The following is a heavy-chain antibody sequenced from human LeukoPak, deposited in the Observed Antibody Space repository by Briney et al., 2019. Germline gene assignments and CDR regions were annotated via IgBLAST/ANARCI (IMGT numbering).Heavy chain of an antibody. V-gene: IGHV1-2*02. Sequence: ASVKVSFKASGYTFSGYYMHWVRQAPGQGLEWMGWINPNSGGTNYAQKFQGRVTMTRDTSIRTAYMELSRLRSDDTAVYYCAKNYYDYVWGGEPYYYYYMDVWGKGTTVTVSS. J-gene: IGHJ6*03. CDR1: GYTFSGYY. CDR2: INPNSGGT. D-gene: IGHD3-16*01. CDR3: AKNYYDYVWGGEPYYYYYMDV.